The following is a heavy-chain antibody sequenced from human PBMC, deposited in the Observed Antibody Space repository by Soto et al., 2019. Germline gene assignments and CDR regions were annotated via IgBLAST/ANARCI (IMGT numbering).Heavy chain of an antibody. D-gene: IGHD6-13*01. CDR2: ISAYNGNT. J-gene: IGHJ6*02. CDR1: GYTFTSYG. Sequence: ASVKVSCKASGYTFTSYGISWVRQAPGQGLEWMGWISAYNGNTNYAQKLQGRVTMTTDTSTSTAYMELRSLRSDDTAVYYCASGAPWYSSSWAYGMDVWGQGTTVTVSS. V-gene: IGHV1-18*01. CDR3: ASGAPWYSSSWAYGMDV.